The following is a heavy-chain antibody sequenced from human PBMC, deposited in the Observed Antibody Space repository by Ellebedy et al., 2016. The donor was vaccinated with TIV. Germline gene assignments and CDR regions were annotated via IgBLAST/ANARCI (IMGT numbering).Heavy chain of an antibody. V-gene: IGHV3-48*01. Sequence: GGSLRLSXAASGFTFRNYAMNWVRQAPGKGLEWVSYITSSSDSKFYADSVKGRFTISRDNARNSLYLDMTNLRAEDTAVYYCASLMTTLSTWGQGTLVTVSS. CDR3: ASLMTTLST. J-gene: IGHJ4*02. CDR2: ITSSSDSK. CDR1: GFTFRNYA. D-gene: IGHD5/OR15-5a*01.